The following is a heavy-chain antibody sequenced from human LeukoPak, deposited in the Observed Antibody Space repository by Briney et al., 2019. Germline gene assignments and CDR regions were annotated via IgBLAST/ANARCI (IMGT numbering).Heavy chain of an antibody. CDR3: ARDGGGLRFLEWVPYYFDY. J-gene: IGHJ4*02. Sequence: GGSLRLSCAASGFTFSNYWMSWVRQAPGKGLEWVSSISSSSSYIYYADSVKGRFTISRDNAKNSLYLQMNSLRAEDTAVYYCARDGGGLRFLEWVPYYFDYWGQGTLVTVSS. D-gene: IGHD3-3*01. CDR1: GFTFSNYW. CDR2: ISSSSSYI. V-gene: IGHV3-21*01.